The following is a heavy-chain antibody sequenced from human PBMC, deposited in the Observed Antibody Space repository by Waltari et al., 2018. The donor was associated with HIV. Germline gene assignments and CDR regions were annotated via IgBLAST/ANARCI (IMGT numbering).Heavy chain of an antibody. CDR3: ARLGAMVSGDY. D-gene: IGHD5-18*01. CDR2: IYYRGST. J-gene: IGHJ4*02. Sequence: QLQLPETGPGLVKPSETLSLTCPGSGRSTRSSSYYGGWIRQPPGKGLEWIGSIYYRGSTYYNPSLKSRVTISVDTSKNQFSLKLSSVTAADTAVYYCARLGAMVSGDYWGQGSLVTVSS. CDR1: GRSTRSSSYY. V-gene: IGHV4-39*01.